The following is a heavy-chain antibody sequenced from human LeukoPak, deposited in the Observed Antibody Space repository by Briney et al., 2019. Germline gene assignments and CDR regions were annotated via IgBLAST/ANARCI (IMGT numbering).Heavy chain of an antibody. CDR1: GVSLSGYY. J-gene: IGHJ6*02. V-gene: IGHV4-34*01. D-gene: IGHD2-2*01. CDR2: INHSGST. CDR3: ARGGYCSSTSCLYYCGMDV. Sequence: SETLSLTCAVYGVSLSGYYWTWIRQPPGKGLEWIGVINHSGSTNYNPSLRGRVTISVDTSKNQLSLELSSVTAADTAVYYCARGGYCSSTSCLYYCGMDVWGQGTTVTVSS.